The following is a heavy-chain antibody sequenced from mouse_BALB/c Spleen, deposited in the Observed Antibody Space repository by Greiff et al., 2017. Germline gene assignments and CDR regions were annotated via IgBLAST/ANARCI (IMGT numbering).Heavy chain of an antibody. Sequence: EVMLVESGGGLVKPGGSLKLSCAASGFTFSSYAMSWVRQSPEKRLEWVAEISSGGSYTYYPDTVTGRFTISRDNAKNTLYLEMSSLRSEDTAMYYCARSDGYYSAWFAYWGQGTLVTVSA. CDR1: GFTFSSYA. V-gene: IGHV5-9-4*01. CDR3: ARSDGYYSAWFAY. D-gene: IGHD2-3*01. CDR2: ISSGGSYT. J-gene: IGHJ3*01.